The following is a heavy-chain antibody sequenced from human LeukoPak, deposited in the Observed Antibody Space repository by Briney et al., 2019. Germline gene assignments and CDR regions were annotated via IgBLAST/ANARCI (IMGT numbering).Heavy chain of an antibody. V-gene: IGHV1-2*02. CDR1: GYTFTGYY. Sequence: ASVKVSCKASGYTFTGYYMHWVRQTPGQGLEWMGWINPNSGGTNYAQKFQGRVTMTRDTSISTAYMELSRLRSDDTAVYYCARAYRDYYDSSGYYDYFDYWGQGTLVTVSS. J-gene: IGHJ4*02. D-gene: IGHD3-22*01. CDR2: INPNSGGT. CDR3: ARAYRDYYDSSGYYDYFDY.